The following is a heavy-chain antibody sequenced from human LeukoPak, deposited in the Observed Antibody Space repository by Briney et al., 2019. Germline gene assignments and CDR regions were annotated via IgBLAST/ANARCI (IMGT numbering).Heavy chain of an antibody. CDR3: ARSSLLHSHAMDV. CDR1: GFTFSRYW. V-gene: IGHV3-48*02. J-gene: IGHJ6*02. CDR2: ISSSSNV. Sequence: GGSLRLSCAASGFTFSRYWMTWVRQAPGKGLEWISYISSSSNVYYADSVKGRFTISRDNTKNSLYLQMSSLRDDDTAVYYCARSSLLHSHAMDVWGQGTTVTVSS. D-gene: IGHD5-18*01.